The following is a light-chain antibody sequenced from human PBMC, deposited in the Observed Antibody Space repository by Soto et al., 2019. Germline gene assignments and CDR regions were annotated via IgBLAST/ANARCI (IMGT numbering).Light chain of an antibody. CDR2: KVS. CDR3: MQATQFSRT. J-gene: IGKJ1*01. V-gene: IGKV2-30*01. CDR1: QSLVYSDGNTY. Sequence: DVVMTQSPLSLPVTLGQPASISCRSSQSLVYSDGNTYLNWFQXRQGQSPRRXIYKVSNRDSGVPDRFSGSGAATDLTLKISRVEAEDVAVYYCMQATQFSRTFGQGTKVDIK.